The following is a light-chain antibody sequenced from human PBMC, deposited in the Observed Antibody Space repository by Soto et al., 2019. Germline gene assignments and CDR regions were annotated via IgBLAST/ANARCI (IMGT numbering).Light chain of an antibody. CDR3: QQYSSSSYT. J-gene: IGKJ2*01. CDR2: GAS. V-gene: IGKV3-20*01. Sequence: DIVLTQSPGTLSLSPGERATLSCRASQSVSRSYLAWYQQKPGQAPMILIYGASSRATGIPDRFSGSGSGTDFTLTISRLEPEDFAEYYCQQYSSSSYTFGQGTKLEIK. CDR1: QSVSRSY.